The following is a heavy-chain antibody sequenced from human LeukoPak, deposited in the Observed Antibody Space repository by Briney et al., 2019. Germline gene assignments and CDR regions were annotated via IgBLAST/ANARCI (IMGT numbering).Heavy chain of an antibody. D-gene: IGHD3-22*01. CDR2: INPNSGGT. CDR3: ARGINFIYYDSGGQTLGY. CDR1: GYTFTGYY. V-gene: IGHV1-2*02. J-gene: IGHJ4*02. Sequence: ASVKVSCKASGYTFTGYYMHWVRQAPGQGLEWMGWINPNSGGTNYAQKFQGRVTMTRDTSISTAYMELSRLRSDDTAVYYCARGINFIYYDSGGQTLGYWGQGTLVTVSS.